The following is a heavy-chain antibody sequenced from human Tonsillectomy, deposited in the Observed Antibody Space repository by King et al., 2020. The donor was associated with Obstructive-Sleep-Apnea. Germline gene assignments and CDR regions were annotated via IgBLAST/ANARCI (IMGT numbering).Heavy chain of an antibody. J-gene: IGHJ4*02. CDR2: IRQDGGEK. CDR3: VHRGGLASNRPVYFDH. D-gene: IGHD1-14*01. CDR1: GFTFSDYW. V-gene: IGHV3-7*03. Sequence: VQLVESGGNLVQPGGSLRLSCEASGFTFSDYWMSWVRQAPGKGPEWVANIRQDGGEKNYLDCVRGRFTISRDKAKKSLYLQMNSLRAEDTAVYYFVHRGGLASNRPVYFDHWGLGALVTVSS.